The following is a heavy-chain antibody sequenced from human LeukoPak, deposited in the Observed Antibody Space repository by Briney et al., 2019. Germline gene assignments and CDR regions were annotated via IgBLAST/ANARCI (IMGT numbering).Heavy chain of an antibody. CDR3: ARNRHALFDY. Sequence: ESSETLSLTCTVSGGSISSGDDYWSWIRQPPWKGLEWIGYIYYSGSTYYNPSLKSRFTISVDPSKSQFYLKMSADTAADPAVYYCARNRHALFDYWGQGTLVTVSS. J-gene: IGHJ4*02. CDR1: GGSISSGDDY. D-gene: IGHD2/OR15-2a*01. CDR2: IYYSGST. V-gene: IGHV4-30-4*08.